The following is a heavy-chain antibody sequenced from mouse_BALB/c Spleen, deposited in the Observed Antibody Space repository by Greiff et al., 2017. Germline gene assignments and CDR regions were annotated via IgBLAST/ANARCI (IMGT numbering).Heavy chain of an antibody. Sequence: QVTLKVSGPGILQPSQTLSLTCSFSGFSLSTYGIGVGWIRQPSGKGLEWLAHIWWNDNKYYNTALKSRLTISKDTSNNQVFLKIASVDTADTATYYCARIDYYGLGDYFDYWGQGTTLTVSS. V-gene: IGHV8-11*01. D-gene: IGHD1-2*01. CDR1: GFSLSTYGIG. CDR2: IWWNDNK. J-gene: IGHJ2*01. CDR3: ARIDYYGLGDYFDY.